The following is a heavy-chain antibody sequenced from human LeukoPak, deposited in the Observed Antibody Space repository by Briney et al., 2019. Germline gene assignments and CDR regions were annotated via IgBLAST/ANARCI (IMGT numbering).Heavy chain of an antibody. Sequence: PGGSLRLSCAASGFSFSDYYMTCIRQAPGKGLEWVSYISSSSTTIYYADSVKGRFTISRDNAKNSLYLQMNSLRAEDTAVYYCAREGAYCGGDCYVDYWGQGTLATVSS. CDR2: ISSSSTTI. CDR1: GFSFSDYY. J-gene: IGHJ4*02. CDR3: AREGAYCGGDCYVDY. D-gene: IGHD2-21*01. V-gene: IGHV3-11*04.